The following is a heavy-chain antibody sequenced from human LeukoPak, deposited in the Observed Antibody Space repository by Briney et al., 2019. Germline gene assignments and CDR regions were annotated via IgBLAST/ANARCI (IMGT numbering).Heavy chain of an antibody. V-gene: IGHV4-30-4*08. D-gene: IGHD3-22*01. CDR3: ARSWEYYDSSGYQGDSGFDY. J-gene: IGHJ4*02. Sequence: PSETLSLTCTVSGGSISSGDYYWSWIRPPPGKGLEWIGYIYYSGSTYYNPSRKSRITISVDTSKNEFSLNLSSVTAADTAVYYCARSWEYYDSSGYQGDSGFDYWGQGTLVTVSS. CDR2: IYYSGST. CDR1: GGSISSGDYY.